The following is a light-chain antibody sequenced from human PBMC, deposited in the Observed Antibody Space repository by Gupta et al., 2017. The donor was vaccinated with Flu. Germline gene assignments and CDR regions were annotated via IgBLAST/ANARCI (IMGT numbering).Light chain of an antibody. CDR3: KQFNT. CDR1: QGISNA. Sequence: ALQLAQSPSSLSASVGDRVTITCRTSQGISNAVAWYQQKPGKAPKLLIYDASRLHSGVSSRFSGSGSGTDFTLTITSLQPEDFATYYCKQFNTFGPGTRVDI. V-gene: IGKV1-13*02. CDR2: DAS. J-gene: IGKJ3*01.